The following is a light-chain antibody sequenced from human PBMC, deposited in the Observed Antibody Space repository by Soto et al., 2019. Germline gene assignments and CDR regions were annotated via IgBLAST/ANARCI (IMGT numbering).Light chain of an antibody. CDR3: SSYVTDTTPCV. CDR1: GSDVGGYNY. Sequence: QSALTQPASVSGSPGQSITISCTGTGSDVGGYNYVSWYQVHPGKAPKLMIYEVTNRPSGVSNRFSGSKSGNTASLTISGLQAEDEANYFCSSYVTDTTPCVFGTGTKLTVL. J-gene: IGLJ1*01. V-gene: IGLV2-14*01. CDR2: EVT.